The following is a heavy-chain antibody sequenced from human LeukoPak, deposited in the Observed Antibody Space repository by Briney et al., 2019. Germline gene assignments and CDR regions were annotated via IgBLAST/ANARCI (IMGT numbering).Heavy chain of an antibody. J-gene: IGHJ4*02. CDR3: AGAY. V-gene: IGHV3-48*03. Sequence: GGSLRLSCAASGFSFSSFEMNWVRQAPGKGLEWVSYISSSGTSIYYADSVKGRFTISRDNAKYSLFLQMNSLRAEDTAIYYCAGAYWGQGTLVTVSS. CDR2: ISSSGTSI. CDR1: GFSFSSFE.